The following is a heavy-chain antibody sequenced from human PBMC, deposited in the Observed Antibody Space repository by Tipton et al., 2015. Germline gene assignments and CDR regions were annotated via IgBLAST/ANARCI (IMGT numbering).Heavy chain of an antibody. J-gene: IGHJ4*02. D-gene: IGHD4-23*01. CDR2: ISYTETS. V-gene: IGHV4-61*01. Sequence: TLSLTCTVSGDSVSSGSYYWSWIRQPPGKGLEWIGYISYTETSHYNPSLESRVTMSRDTSKNQFSLKLTSVTASDTAVYYCARARGRHGGLFDSWGQGTLVTVSS. CDR1: GDSVSSGSYY. CDR3: ARARGRHGGLFDS.